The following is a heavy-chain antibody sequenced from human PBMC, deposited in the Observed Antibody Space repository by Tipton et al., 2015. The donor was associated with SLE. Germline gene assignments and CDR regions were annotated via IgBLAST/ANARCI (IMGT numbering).Heavy chain of an antibody. J-gene: IGHJ4*02. CDR1: GDSISSHY. Sequence: TLSLTCTVSGDSISSHYWSWIRQPPGKGLEWIGYFYYSGSTNYNPSLKSRITISVDTSKNQFSLKLSSVTAADTAVYYCAMGVGAYNYWGQGTLVTVSS. CDR3: AMGVGAYNY. CDR2: FYYSGST. V-gene: IGHV4-59*11. D-gene: IGHD1-26*01.